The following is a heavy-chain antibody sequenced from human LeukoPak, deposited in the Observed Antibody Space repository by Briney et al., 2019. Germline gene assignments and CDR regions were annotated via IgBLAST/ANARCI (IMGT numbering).Heavy chain of an antibody. Sequence: SETLSLTCAVYGGSFSGYYWSWIRQPPGKGLEWIGEINHSGSTNYNPSLKSRVTISVDTSKNQFSLKLSSVTAADTAVYYCARGGGRCSSTSCYYYYYYYMDVWGKGTTVTVSS. V-gene: IGHV4-34*01. CDR2: INHSGST. J-gene: IGHJ6*03. D-gene: IGHD2-2*01. CDR1: GGSFSGYY. CDR3: ARGGGRCSSTSCYYYYYYYMDV.